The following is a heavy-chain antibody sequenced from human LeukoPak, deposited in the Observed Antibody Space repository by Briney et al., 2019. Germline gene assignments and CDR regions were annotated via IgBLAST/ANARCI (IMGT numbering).Heavy chain of an antibody. CDR3: ARGYGSSTSCYWFDP. V-gene: IGHV4-30-2*01. CDR1: GRSISSGGYS. D-gene: IGHD2-2*01. Sequence: SEALSLTCAVSGRSISSGGYSWSWIRQPPGKGLEWLWYIFYSGNTYYHPSLKRRVTMSVHRSKNHFPPKLSSASAADPAVYYCARGYGSSTSCYWFDPWGQGTLVTVSS. J-gene: IGHJ5*02. CDR2: IFYSGNT.